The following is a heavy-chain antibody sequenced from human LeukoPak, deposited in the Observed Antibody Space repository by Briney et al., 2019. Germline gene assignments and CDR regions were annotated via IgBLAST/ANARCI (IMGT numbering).Heavy chain of an antibody. CDR1: TFTFTPGW. J-gene: IGHJ4*02. CDR2: IKRDGGEK. D-gene: IGHD5-18*01. V-gene: IGHV3-7*01. Sequence: SGGSLRLSCEASTFTFTPGWMSWVRQAPGKGLEWVAIIKRDGGEKYYVDSVKGRFTISRDNAKKSLYLQMDSLRDEDTAVYYCASLDTAHPSGVYWGQGTLVTVSS. CDR3: ASLDTAHPSGVY.